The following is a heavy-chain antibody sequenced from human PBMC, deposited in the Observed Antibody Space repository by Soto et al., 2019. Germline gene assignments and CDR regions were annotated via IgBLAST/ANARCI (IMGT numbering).Heavy chain of an antibody. CDR1: AFTFNTYA. Sequence: EVQLLESGGGLVQPGGSLRLSCAASAFTFNTYAMGWVRQAPGKGLEWVSAISVSGGGTYYADSVKGRFTISRDTSKNTLYLQMHSLRADDTAVYYWAKSGGASPYYFDYWGWGTLLTVSS. V-gene: IGHV3-23*01. CDR3: AKSGGASPYYFDY. D-gene: IGHD1-26*01. CDR2: ISVSGGGT. J-gene: IGHJ4*02.